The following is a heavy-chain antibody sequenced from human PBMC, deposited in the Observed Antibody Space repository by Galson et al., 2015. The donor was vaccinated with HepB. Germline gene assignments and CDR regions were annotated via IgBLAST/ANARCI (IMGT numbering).Heavy chain of an antibody. V-gene: IGHV4-4*07. J-gene: IGHJ4*02. Sequence: ETLSLTCTVSGGSISSYYWSWIRQPAGKGLEWIGRIYTSGSTNYNPALKSRVTMSVDTSKNQFSLKLSSVTAADTAVYYCARDASLGRQLEPYYFDYRGQGTLVTVSS. CDR1: GGSISSYY. CDR2: IYTSGST. D-gene: IGHD3-16*01. CDR3: ARDASLGRQLEPYYFDY.